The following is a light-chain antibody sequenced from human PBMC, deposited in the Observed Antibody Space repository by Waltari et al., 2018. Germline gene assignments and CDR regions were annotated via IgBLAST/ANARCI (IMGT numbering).Light chain of an antibody. CDR1: QNLLYTSNNKYS. Sequence: DILMTQSPDSLAVSLGERATLNCKSSQNLLYTSNNKYSLACYQQKPGQPPKLLIYWASTRQSGVPDRFGGSGSGTDFTLTISSLQAEDVALYYCQQYYSIPWTFGQGTKVEIK. J-gene: IGKJ1*01. CDR2: WAS. V-gene: IGKV4-1*01. CDR3: QQYYSIPWT.